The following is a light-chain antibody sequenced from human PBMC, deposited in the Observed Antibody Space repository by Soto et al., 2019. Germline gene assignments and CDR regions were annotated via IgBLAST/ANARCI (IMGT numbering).Light chain of an antibody. CDR1: QDISSS. CDR2: DAS. J-gene: IGKJ4*01. Sequence: AIQLTQSSSSLSASVGDRITITCRASQDISSSLAWYQQRPGKSPKLLIYDASNLDSGVPSRFSGSGSGTDFTLTINSLQPEDFGTYYCQQSDSLQLTFGGGT. CDR3: QQSDSLQLT. V-gene: IGKV1-13*02.